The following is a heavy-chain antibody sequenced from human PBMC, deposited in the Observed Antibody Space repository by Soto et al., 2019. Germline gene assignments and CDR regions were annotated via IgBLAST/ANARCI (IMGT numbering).Heavy chain of an antibody. J-gene: IGHJ6*03. Sequence: LRLSCAASGFTFSSYWMHWVRQAPGKGLVWVSRINSDGSSTSYADSVKGRFTISRDNAKNTLYLQMNSLRAEDTAVYYCAGQTRDYGDYVSYYYYYMDVWGKGTTVTVSS. CDR3: AGQTRDYGDYVSYYYYYMDV. V-gene: IGHV3-74*01. CDR2: INSDGSST. D-gene: IGHD4-17*01. CDR1: GFTFSSYW.